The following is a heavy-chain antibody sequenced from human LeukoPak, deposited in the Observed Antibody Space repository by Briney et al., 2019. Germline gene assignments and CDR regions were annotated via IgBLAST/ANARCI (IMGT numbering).Heavy chain of an antibody. CDR1: GGSISSYY. V-gene: IGHV4-4*07. Sequence: SSETLSLTCTVSGGSISSYYWSWIRQPARKGLQWIGRIYTSGSTNYNPSLKNRVTMSVDTSKPQFSLQLSSVTAADTVVYYCASEGYYDSSGYYSWGQGTLVTVSS. D-gene: IGHD3-22*01. CDR3: ASEGYYDSSGYYS. CDR2: IYTSGST. J-gene: IGHJ4*02.